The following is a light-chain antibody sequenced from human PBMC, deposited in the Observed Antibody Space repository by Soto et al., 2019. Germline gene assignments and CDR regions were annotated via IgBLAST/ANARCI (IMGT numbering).Light chain of an antibody. V-gene: IGKV1-5*01. CDR3: QQYNSYYWT. CDR1: RNIGRW. CDR2: HAS. J-gene: IGKJ1*01. Sequence: DIQMTQSPSTLSASIGYRVTISCRASRNIGRWLAWYQQKPGTAPNLLIYHASNLRGGVPSRFSGGGSGTEFTLTISSLQPDDIATYSCQQYNSYYWTSGQGTKVDIK.